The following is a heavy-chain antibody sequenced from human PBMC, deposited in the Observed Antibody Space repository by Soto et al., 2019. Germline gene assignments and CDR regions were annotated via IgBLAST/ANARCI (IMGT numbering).Heavy chain of an antibody. V-gene: IGHV3-23*01. J-gene: IGHJ4*02. CDR3: ATDLRGVVADYFDY. D-gene: IGHD5-12*01. CDR1: GFTFSDFA. CDR2: VGPSGVTT. Sequence: EVQLLESGGGLAQPGGSLRLSCAASGFTFSDFAMAWVRRAPGKGLEWVSAVGPSGVTTYYADSVKGRFTISRDNSKNTLYLQMNNLRVEDTAVYYCATDLRGVVADYFDYWGQGSLVTVSS.